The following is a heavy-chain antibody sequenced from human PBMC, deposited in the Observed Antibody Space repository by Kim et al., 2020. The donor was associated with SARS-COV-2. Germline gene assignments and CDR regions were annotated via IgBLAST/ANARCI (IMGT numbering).Heavy chain of an antibody. CDR3: ARLGIVGATLVYFDY. Sequence: PSPKSRVTISEDTSKNQFSLKLSSVTAADTAVYYCARLGIVGATLVYFDYWGQGTLVTVSS. D-gene: IGHD1-26*01. J-gene: IGHJ4*02. V-gene: IGHV4-39*01.